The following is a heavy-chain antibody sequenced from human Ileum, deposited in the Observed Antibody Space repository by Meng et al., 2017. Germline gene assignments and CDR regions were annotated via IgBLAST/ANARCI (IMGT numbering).Heavy chain of an antibody. CDR2: IYESGST. V-gene: IGHV4-4*02. D-gene: IGHD2-15*01. CDR3: ANIVFNWFDS. J-gene: IGHJ5*01. Sequence: QVQLQESGPGLVKPSGTLSLTCAVSGGSMGRSNWWSWVRQPPGKGLEWIGEIYESGSTNYNPSLKSRVTISLDRSKNHFSLKLNSVTAADTAVYYCANIVFNWFDSWGQGTLVTVSS. CDR1: GGSMGRSNW.